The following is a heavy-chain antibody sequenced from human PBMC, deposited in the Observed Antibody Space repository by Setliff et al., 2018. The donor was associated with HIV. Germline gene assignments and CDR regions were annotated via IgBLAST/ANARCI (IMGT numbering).Heavy chain of an antibody. Sequence: SETLSLTCTVSGGSISSYYWNWIRQPPGRGLEWIGYIYYSGSTNYNPSLKSRVTISVDTSKNQFSLKVNSVTAADTAVYYCARSTRLFDYWGQGTLVTVSS. J-gene: IGHJ4*02. CDR1: GGSISSYY. V-gene: IGHV4-59*12. CDR3: ARSTRLFDY. CDR2: IYYSGST.